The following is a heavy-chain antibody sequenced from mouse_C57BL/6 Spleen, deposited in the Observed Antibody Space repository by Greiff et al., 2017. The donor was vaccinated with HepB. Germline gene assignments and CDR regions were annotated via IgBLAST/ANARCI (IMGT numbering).Heavy chain of an antibody. CDR1: GFNIKDYY. J-gene: IGHJ2*01. D-gene: IGHD1-1*01. CDR3: TSYYYGSSFDY. CDR2: IDPEDGDT. Sequence: VQLQQSGAELVRPGASVKLSCTASGFNIKDYYMHWVKQRPEQGLEWIGRIDPEDGDTEYAPKFQGKATMTADTSSNTASLQLSSLTSEDTAVYYCTSYYYGSSFDYWGHGTTLPVSS. V-gene: IGHV14-1*01.